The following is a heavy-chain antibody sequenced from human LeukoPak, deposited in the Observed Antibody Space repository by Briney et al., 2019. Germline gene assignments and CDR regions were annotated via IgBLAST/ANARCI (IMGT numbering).Heavy chain of an antibody. D-gene: IGHD2-2*01. Sequence: RASVKVSCKASGGTFSSYAISWVRQAPGQGLEWMGGIIPIFGTANYAQKFQGRVTITADESTSTAYMELSSLRSEDTAVYYCARGVVVPAADWYYMDVWGKGTTVTVSS. CDR3: ARGVVVPAADWYYMDV. J-gene: IGHJ6*03. CDR1: GGTFSSYA. V-gene: IGHV1-69*13. CDR2: IIPIFGTA.